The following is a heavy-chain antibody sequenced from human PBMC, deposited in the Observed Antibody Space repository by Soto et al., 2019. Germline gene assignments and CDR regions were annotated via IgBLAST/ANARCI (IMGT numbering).Heavy chain of an antibody. CDR2: ISGSGGST. CDR3: AKDRDSSGWYGY. D-gene: IGHD6-19*01. V-gene: IGHV3-23*01. CDR1: GFTFSSYA. J-gene: IGHJ4*02. Sequence: VGSLRLSCAASGFTFSSYAMSWVRQAPGKGLEWVSAISGSGGSTYYADSVKGRFTISRDNSKNTLYLQMNSLRAEDTAVYYCAKDRDSSGWYGYWGQGTLVTVSS.